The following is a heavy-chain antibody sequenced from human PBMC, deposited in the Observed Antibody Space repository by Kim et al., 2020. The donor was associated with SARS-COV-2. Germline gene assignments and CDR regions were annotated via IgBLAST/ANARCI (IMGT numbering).Heavy chain of an antibody. V-gene: IGHV4-39*01. CDR3: ARLSREGSGSYSYWYFDL. J-gene: IGHJ2*01. Sequence: SETLSLTCTVSGGSISSSSYYWGWIRQPPGKGLEWIGSIYYSGSTYYNPSLKSRVTISVDTSKNQFSLKLSSVTAADTAVYYCARLSREGSGSYSYWYFDLWGRGTLVTVSS. CDR1: GGSISSSSYY. CDR2: IYYSGST. D-gene: IGHD3-10*01.